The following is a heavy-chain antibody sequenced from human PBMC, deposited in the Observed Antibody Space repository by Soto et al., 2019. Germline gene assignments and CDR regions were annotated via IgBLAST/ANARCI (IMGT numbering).Heavy chain of an antibody. Sequence: GGSLRLSCAASGFTFSNAWMSWVRQAPGKGLEWVGRIKSKTDGGTTDYAAPVKGRFTISRDDSKNTLYLQMNSLNTEDTAVYYCTTDFYWGRNYYYMDVWGKGTTVTVSS. CDR2: IKSKTDGGTT. J-gene: IGHJ6*03. D-gene: IGHD3-9*01. CDR3: TTDFYWGRNYYYMDV. CDR1: GFTFSNAW. V-gene: IGHV3-15*01.